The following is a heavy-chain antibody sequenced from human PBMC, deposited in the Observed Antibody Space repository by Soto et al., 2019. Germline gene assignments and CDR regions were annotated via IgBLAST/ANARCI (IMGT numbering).Heavy chain of an antibody. J-gene: IGHJ5*02. CDR2: IYYSGST. CDR3: ARATARYCSGGSCYGQANWFDP. D-gene: IGHD2-15*01. V-gene: IGHV4-39*01. Sequence: SETLSLTCTVSGGSISSSSYYWGWIRQPPGKGLEWIGSIYYSGSTYYNPSLKSRVTISVDTSKNQFSQKLSSVTAAETAVYYCARATARYCSGGSCYGQANWFDPWGQGTLVTVSS. CDR1: GGSISSSSYY.